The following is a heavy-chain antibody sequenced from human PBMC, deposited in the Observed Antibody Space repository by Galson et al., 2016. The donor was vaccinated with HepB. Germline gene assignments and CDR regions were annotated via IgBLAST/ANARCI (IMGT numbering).Heavy chain of an antibody. CDR1: GFTVSSNY. CDR3: AKRYCSGGSCYHVDH. Sequence: SLRLSCAASGFTVSSNYMSWARQAPGKGLEWVSIIHSGGTTYYADSVKGRFTISRDNSKNTLYLQMNSLRAEDTAVYYCAKRYCSGGSCYHVDHWGQGTLVTVAS. D-gene: IGHD2-15*01. CDR2: IHSGGTT. V-gene: IGHV3-53*01. J-gene: IGHJ5*02.